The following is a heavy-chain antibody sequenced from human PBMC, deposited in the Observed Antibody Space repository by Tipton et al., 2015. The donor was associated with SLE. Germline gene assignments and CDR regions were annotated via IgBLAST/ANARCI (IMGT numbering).Heavy chain of an antibody. Sequence: TLSLTCTVSGSSIRSYYWSWVRQPPGKGMEWIGYIYTSGSNTYNPSLKSRVTISVDTFKNQFSLKLNSVTAADTAVYYCARSESYYSALPYWGKGTLVT. J-gene: IGHJ4*02. CDR2: IYTSGSN. V-gene: IGHV4-4*08. CDR3: ARSESYYSALPY. CDR1: GSSIRSYY. D-gene: IGHD1-26*01.